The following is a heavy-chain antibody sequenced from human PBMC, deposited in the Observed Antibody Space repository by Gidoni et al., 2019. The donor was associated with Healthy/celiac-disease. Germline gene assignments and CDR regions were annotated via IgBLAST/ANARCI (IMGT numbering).Heavy chain of an antibody. D-gene: IGHD1-1*01. V-gene: IGHV3-21*01. Sequence: EVQLVESGGGLVKHGGSLRLSCAASGFTFSRYRMNWVGQAPGKGLEWVSSISSSSRYIYYADSVKGRFTISRDNAKNSLYLQMNSLRAEDTAVYYCARVGLGVDWNDDEYFDYWGQGTLVTVSS. CDR3: ARVGLGVDWNDDEYFDY. J-gene: IGHJ4*02. CDR1: GFTFSRYR. CDR2: ISSSSRYI.